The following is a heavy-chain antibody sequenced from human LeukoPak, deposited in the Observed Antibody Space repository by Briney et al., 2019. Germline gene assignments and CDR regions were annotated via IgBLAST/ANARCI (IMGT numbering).Heavy chain of an antibody. D-gene: IGHD2-8*01. V-gene: IGHV3-30-3*01. CDR1: GFTFSSYA. CDR3: ARETLGEVWFDY. CDR2: ISYDGSNK. J-gene: IGHJ4*02. Sequence: GGSLRLSCAASGFTFSSYAMHWVRQAPGKGLEWVAVISYDGSNKYYADSVKGRFTISRDNSKNTLYLQMNSLGVEDTAVYYCARETLGEVWFDYWGQGTLVTVSS.